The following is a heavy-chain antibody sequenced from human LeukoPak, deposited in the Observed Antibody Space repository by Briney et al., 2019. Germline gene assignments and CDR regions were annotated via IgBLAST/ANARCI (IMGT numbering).Heavy chain of an antibody. J-gene: IGHJ4*02. Sequence: PSETLSLTCTVSGGSISSGDYYWSWIRQPPGKGLEWIGYIYYSGSTNYNPSLKSRVTISVDKSKNQFSLKLSSVTAADTAVYYCARAGCSSTSCYGAFDYWGQGTLVTVSS. CDR3: ARAGCSSTSCYGAFDY. CDR1: GGSISSGDYY. CDR2: IYYSGST. V-gene: IGHV4-30-4*01. D-gene: IGHD2-2*01.